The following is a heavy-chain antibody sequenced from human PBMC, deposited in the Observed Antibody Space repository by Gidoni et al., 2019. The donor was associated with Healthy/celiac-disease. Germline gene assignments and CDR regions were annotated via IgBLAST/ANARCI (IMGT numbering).Heavy chain of an antibody. CDR3: ARGGPTQLRFLEWLFY. CDR2: INPNSGGT. V-gene: IGHV1-2*02. Sequence: QVQLVLYGAEVKKPGASVKVPCKASGYTFPGYYMHWVRQAPGQVREWMGWINPNSGGTNYAEKFQGRVTMTRETSISTAYMELSMLRSDDTAVYYCARGGPTQLRFLEWLFYWGQGTLVTVSS. D-gene: IGHD3-3*01. J-gene: IGHJ4*02. CDR1: GYTFPGYY.